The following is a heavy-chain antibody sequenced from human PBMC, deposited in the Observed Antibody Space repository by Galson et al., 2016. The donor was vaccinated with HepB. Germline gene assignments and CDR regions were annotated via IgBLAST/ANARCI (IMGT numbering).Heavy chain of an antibody. D-gene: IGHD4-23*01. J-gene: IGHJ5*02. CDR2: INQDGSET. CDR1: GFTFSSYW. Sequence: SLRLSCAVSGFTFSSYWMTWVRQAPGTGLEWVADINQDGSETYFVESVKGRFTISRDNARNTLDLQLSSLRAEDTAVYYCARDQHQRVTGFDPWGQGTLVTVSS. V-gene: IGHV3-7*01. CDR3: ARDQHQRVTGFDP.